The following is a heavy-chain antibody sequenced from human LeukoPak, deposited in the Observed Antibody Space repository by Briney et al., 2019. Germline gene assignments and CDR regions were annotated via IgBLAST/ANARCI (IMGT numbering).Heavy chain of an antibody. J-gene: IGHJ4*02. CDR3: ARGILAAAGIDY. CDR1: GYTFTGYY. V-gene: IGHV1-2*02. Sequence: ASVKVSCKASGYTFTGYYMHWVRQAPGQGLEWMGWINPNSGGTNYAQKFQGRVTMTRDTSISTAYMELSSLRSADTAVYYCARGILAAAGIDYWGQGTLVTVSS. CDR2: INPNSGGT. D-gene: IGHD6-13*01.